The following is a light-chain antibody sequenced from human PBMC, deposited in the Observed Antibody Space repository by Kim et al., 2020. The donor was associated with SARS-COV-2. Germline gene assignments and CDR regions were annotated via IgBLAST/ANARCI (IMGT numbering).Light chain of an antibody. V-gene: IGLV1-47*01. Sequence: QSVLTQPPSASGTPGQRVSISCFGSSSNIGTNYVFWYQQLPGTAPKLLMYKNNERPLGVPDRFSGSKSGTSASLAISGLRSEDEADYYCAAWDNSLINMIFGGGTRLTVL. CDR3: AAWDNSLINMI. CDR2: KNN. J-gene: IGLJ2*01. CDR1: SSNIGTNY.